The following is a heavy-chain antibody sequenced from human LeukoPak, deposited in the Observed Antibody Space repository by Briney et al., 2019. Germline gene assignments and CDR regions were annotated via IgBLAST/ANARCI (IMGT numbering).Heavy chain of an antibody. CDR2: INHSGST. CDR1: GGSFSGYY. Sequence: SETLSLTCAVYGGSFSGYYWSWIRQPPGKGLEWIGEINHSGSTNYNPSLKSRVTISVDTSKNQFSLKLSSVTAADTAVYYCARVIDFYYYDSSGYGFDYWGQGTLVTVSS. V-gene: IGHV4-34*01. CDR3: ARVIDFYYYDSSGYGFDY. D-gene: IGHD3-22*01. J-gene: IGHJ4*02.